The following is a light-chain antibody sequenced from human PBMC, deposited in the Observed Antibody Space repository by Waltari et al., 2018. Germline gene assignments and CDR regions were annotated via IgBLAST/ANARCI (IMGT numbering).Light chain of an antibody. V-gene: IGKV3-20*01. CDR2: IAS. CDR3: HQYGASPRT. J-gene: IGKJ1*01. Sequence: TQSPSTLSASVGDRVTITCRASQSIGSSLAWYQQKPGQAPRLLIYIASSRAAGIPDRFTGSGSGTDFTLTISRLEPEDFAVYYCHQYGASPRTFGRGTKVEIK. CDR1: QSIGSS.